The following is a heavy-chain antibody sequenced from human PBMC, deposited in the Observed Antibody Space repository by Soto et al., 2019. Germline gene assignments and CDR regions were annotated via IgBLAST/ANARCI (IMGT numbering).Heavy chain of an antibody. D-gene: IGHD2-2*01. CDR3: AGGCDSTNWLGHFDY. J-gene: IGHJ4*02. CDR2: ILPIFATA. Sequence: QVQLVQSGGEVKKPGSSVKVSCKASAGTFNNYVVNWVRQAPGQGLEWMGGILPIFATANYAQKFQGRVKITADKSRSTAYMELTSLRSADTAVYYGAGGCDSTNWLGHFDYWGQGTLVTVAS. V-gene: IGHV1-69*06. CDR1: AGTFNNYV.